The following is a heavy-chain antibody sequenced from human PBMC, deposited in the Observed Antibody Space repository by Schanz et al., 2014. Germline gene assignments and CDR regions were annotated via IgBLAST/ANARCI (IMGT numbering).Heavy chain of an antibody. CDR3: ARLDSSSWYPRY. CDR1: GFTFSSYG. CDR2: IWYDGSNK. D-gene: IGHD6-13*01. Sequence: QVQLVESGGGVVQPGRSLRLSCAASGFTFSSYGMHWVRQAPGKGLEWVAIIWYDGSNKYYADSVKGRFTTSRDNGKKSMYLQMNSLRAEDTAVYYCARLDSSSWYPRYWGQGTLVTVSS. J-gene: IGHJ4*02. V-gene: IGHV3-33*01.